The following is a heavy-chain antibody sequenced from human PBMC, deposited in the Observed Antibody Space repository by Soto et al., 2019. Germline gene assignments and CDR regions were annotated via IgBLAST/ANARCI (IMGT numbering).Heavy chain of an antibody. D-gene: IGHD6-19*01. CDR2: ISGSGDST. Sequence: EVQLLESGGGLVQPGGSLRLSWAASGFTFSSYAMNWVRQAPGKGLEWVSVISGSGDSTYYADSVKGRFTISRDNSKNTLYLQMNSLRAEDTAVYYWASRSSGWSFDYWGQGTLVTVSS. CDR3: ASRSSGWSFDY. CDR1: GFTFSSYA. J-gene: IGHJ4*02. V-gene: IGHV3-23*01.